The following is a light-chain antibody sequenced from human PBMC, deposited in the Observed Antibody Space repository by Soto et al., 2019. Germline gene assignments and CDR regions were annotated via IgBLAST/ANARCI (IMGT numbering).Light chain of an antibody. V-gene: IGLV2-14*03. J-gene: IGLJ1*01. CDR1: SSDVGAYNY. Sequence: QSVLTQPASVSGSPGQSITISCTAISSDVGAYNYVSWYQQHPDKAPKLMIYFVNNRPSGVSNRFSGSKSGNTASLTISGLQVEDEADYYCSSYTSTSTFVFGTGTKLTVL. CDR2: FVN. CDR3: SSYTSTSTFV.